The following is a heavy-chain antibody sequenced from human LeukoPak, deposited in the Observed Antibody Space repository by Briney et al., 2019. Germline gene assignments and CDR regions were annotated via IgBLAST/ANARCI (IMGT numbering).Heavy chain of an antibody. CDR3: ASYDLNCSGGSCYSN. Sequence: ETLSLTCTVSGGSISSGGYYWSWVRQAPGKGLEWVANIKQDGSEKYYVDSVKGRFTISRDNAKNSLYLQMNSLRAEDTAVYYCASYDLNCSGGSCYSNWGQGTLVTVSS. CDR1: GGSISSGGYY. J-gene: IGHJ4*02. CDR2: IKQDGSEK. V-gene: IGHV3-7*01. D-gene: IGHD2-15*01.